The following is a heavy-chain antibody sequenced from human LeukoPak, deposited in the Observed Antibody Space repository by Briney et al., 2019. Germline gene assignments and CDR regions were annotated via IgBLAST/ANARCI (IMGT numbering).Heavy chain of an antibody. J-gene: IGHJ4*02. CDR3: ARGPETSYSGSWYYGY. CDR1: GYTFTGYY. CDR2: IKPNSGGR. V-gene: IGHV1-2*06. D-gene: IGHD6-13*01. Sequence: ASVKVSCKASGYTFTGYYMHSVPQGPGQGLEWMGRIKPNSGGRNYAQKFQGRVTMTRDTSISTAYMELSRLRSDDTAVYYGARGPETSYSGSWYYGYWGQGALVTVSS.